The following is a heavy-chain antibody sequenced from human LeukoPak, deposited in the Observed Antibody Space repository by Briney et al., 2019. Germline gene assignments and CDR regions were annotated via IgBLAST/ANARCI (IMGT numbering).Heavy chain of an antibody. CDR2: MNPNSGNT. J-gene: IGHJ5*02. Sequence: ASVKVSCKASGYTFTSYDINWVRQAPGQGLEWMGWMNPNSGNTGYAQKFQGRVTMTRNTSISTAYMELSSLRSEDTAVYYCAGGWPSSYQLLFGQEERNWFDPWGQGTLVTVSS. CDR1: GYTFTSYD. V-gene: IGHV1-8*01. CDR3: AGGWPSSYQLLFGQEERNWFDP. D-gene: IGHD2-2*01.